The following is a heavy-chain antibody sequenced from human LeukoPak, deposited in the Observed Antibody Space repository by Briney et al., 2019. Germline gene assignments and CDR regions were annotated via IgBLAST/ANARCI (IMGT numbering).Heavy chain of an antibody. D-gene: IGHD3-22*01. V-gene: IGHV4-39*01. CDR3: ARRDDSSGYHKIFDY. CDR2: IYYGENT. J-gene: IGHJ4*02. Sequence: SETLSLTCTVSGGSISSGPYYWGWIRQPPGKGLEWIGNIYYGENTYYNPSLKSRVTVSIDTSKNQFYLKLSSLTAADTAVYYCARRDDSSGYHKIFDYWGPGTLVTVSS. CDR1: GGSISSGPYY.